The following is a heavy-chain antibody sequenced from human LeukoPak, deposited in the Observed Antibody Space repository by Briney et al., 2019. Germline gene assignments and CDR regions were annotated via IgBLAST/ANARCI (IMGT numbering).Heavy chain of an antibody. V-gene: IGHV3-30*18. CDR1: GFTFSSYG. CDR2: ISYDGSNK. CDR3: AKEKVWFGYTFDY. Sequence: GGSLRLSCAASGFTFSSYGMHWVRQAPGKGLEWVAVISYDGSNKYYADSVKGRFTISRDNSKNTLYLQMNSLRAEDTAVYYCAKEKVWFGYTFDYWGQGTLVTVSS. J-gene: IGHJ4*02. D-gene: IGHD3-10*01.